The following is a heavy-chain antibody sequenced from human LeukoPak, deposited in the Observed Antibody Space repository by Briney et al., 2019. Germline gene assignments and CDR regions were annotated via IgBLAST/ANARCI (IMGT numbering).Heavy chain of an antibody. J-gene: IGHJ5*02. CDR2: IQNSDT. D-gene: IGHD1-26*01. CDR1: GGPISTYH. Sequence: SETLPLTCTVSGGPISTYHWNWIRQPAGKGLEWIGRIQNSDTNYNPSLKSRVIISVDTSKKQFSLKLSSVTAADTAVYYCARRTDSGSYNWFDHWGQGTLVTVSS. CDR3: ARRTDSGSYNWFDH. V-gene: IGHV4-4*07.